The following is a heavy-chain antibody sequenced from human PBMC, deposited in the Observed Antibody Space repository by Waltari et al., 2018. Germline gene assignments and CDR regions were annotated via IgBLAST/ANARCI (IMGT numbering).Heavy chain of an antibody. V-gene: IGHV1-2*06. CDR3: ARDELPGDYYGMDV. CDR1: GYTFTGYY. Sequence: QVQLVQSGAEVKKPGASVKVSCTASGYTFTGYYMHWVRQAPGQGLEWMGRINPNSGGTNYAQKFQGRVTMTRDTSISTAYMELSRLRSDDTAVYYCARDELPGDYYGMDVWGQGTTVTVSS. CDR2: INPNSGGT. J-gene: IGHJ6*02. D-gene: IGHD7-27*01.